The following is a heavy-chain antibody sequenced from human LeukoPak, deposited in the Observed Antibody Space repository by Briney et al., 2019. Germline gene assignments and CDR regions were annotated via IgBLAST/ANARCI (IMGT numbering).Heavy chain of an antibody. Sequence: GESLQISCQGSGYRFTSYWIGWARQMPGKGLEWMGIIYPGDSDTRYSPSFLGHVTISADKSISTAYLQWSSLKAPDTAMYYCARPSRDGYNYCAHWGQGTLVTVSS. CDR3: ARPSRDGYNYCAH. CDR2: IYPGDSDT. CDR1: GYRFTSYW. D-gene: IGHD5-24*01. J-gene: IGHJ4*02. V-gene: IGHV5-51*01.